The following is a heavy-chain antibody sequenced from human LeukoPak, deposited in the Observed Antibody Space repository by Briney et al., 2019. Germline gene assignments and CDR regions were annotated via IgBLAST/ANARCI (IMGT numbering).Heavy chain of an antibody. Sequence: ASVKVSCKASGYTFTSYGISWVRQAPGQGLEWMGWLSAYNGNTNYAQRFQGRVTMTTDTSTSTAYMELRSLRSDDTAVYYCARDLKMGYTSGRHSWGTGSSNDYWGQGTLVTVSS. J-gene: IGHJ4*02. CDR3: ARDLKMGYTSGRHSWGTGSSNDY. CDR1: GYTFTSYG. CDR2: LSAYNGNT. V-gene: IGHV1-18*01. D-gene: IGHD6-19*01.